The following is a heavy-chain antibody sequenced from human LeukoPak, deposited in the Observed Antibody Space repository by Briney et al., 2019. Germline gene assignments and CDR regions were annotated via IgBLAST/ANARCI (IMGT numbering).Heavy chain of an antibody. J-gene: IGHJ4*02. CDR3: AKATSPTNYYDSTSHFDY. V-gene: IGHV3-74*01. D-gene: IGHD3-22*01. CDR2: INSDGSST. Sequence: GGSLRLSCAASGFTFSSYWMHWFRQAPGKGLVWVSRINSDGSSTSYADSVKGRFTISRDNSKNTLYLQMNSLRAEDTAVYYCAKATSPTNYYDSTSHFDYWGQGTLVTVSS. CDR1: GFTFSSYW.